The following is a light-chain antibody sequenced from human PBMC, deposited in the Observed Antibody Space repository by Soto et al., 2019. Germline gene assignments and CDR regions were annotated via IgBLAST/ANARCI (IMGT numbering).Light chain of an antibody. J-gene: IGKJ1*01. CDR1: ETINNY. V-gene: IGKV1-39*01. CDR2: AAS. Sequence: DIRMTQSPSSLSVSVGDGVTITCRASETINNYLNWYQQKPGRAPKLLIHAASTLQSGVPSRFSGSGSGTDFTLTISSLQPVDFATYSCQQSYTTPWTFGLGTRVEI. CDR3: QQSYTTPWT.